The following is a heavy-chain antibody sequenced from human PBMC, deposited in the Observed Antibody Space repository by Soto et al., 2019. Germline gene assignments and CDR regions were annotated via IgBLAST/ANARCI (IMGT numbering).Heavy chain of an antibody. CDR1: CASIRSDC. CDR2: IYYSGTT. D-gene: IGHD3-22*01. CDR3: GAYDSSGYI. J-gene: IGHJ4*02. V-gene: IGHV4-59*08. Sequence: SETLSLTCTISCASIRSDCWNLIRQPPGKGLEWIGYIYYSGTTYYNPSLKSRVTMSVDTSKNQFSLKLSSVTAADTAVYYCGAYDSSGYIWGQGALVTVSS.